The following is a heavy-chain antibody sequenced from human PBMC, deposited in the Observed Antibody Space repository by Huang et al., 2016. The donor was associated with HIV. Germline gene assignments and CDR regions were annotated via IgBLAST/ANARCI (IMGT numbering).Heavy chain of an antibody. CDR3: ATDLGGYSFDY. Sequence: QEQLVESGGGVVQPGGSLRLSCATSGLGFSHYGMHWVRQAPGKGLEWVAFIRFDGGNKHYADSAKGRFTISRDNSKKMLFLERNSLRGDDTAFYYCATDLGGYSFDYWGQGALVSVSS. D-gene: IGHD2-21*02. CDR1: GLGFSHYG. CDR2: IRFDGGNK. J-gene: IGHJ4*02. V-gene: IGHV3-30*02.